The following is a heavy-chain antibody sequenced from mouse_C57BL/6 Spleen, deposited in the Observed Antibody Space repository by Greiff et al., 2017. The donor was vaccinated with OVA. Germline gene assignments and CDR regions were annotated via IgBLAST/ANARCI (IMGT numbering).Heavy chain of an antibody. CDR1: GFNIKDDY. V-gene: IGHV14-4*01. D-gene: IGHD1-1*01. Sequence: EVQLQQSGAELVRPGASVKLSCTASGFNIKDDYMHWVKQRPEQGLEWIGWIDPENGDTEYASKFQGKATITADTSSNTAYLQLSSLTSEDTAVYYCTTTYYYGSSSSYWYFDVWGTGTTVTVSS. J-gene: IGHJ1*03. CDR3: TTTYYYGSSSSYWYFDV. CDR2: IDPENGDT.